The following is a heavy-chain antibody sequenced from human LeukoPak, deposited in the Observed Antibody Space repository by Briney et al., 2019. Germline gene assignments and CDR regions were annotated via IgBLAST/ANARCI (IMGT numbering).Heavy chain of an antibody. V-gene: IGHV3-23*01. CDR1: GFSFSSYG. CDR2: ISGSGGRT. CDR3: AKDATGFSDFDY. D-gene: IGHD3-9*01. Sequence: GGSLRLSCAASGFSFSSYGMNWVRQAPGKGLEWVSGISGSGGRTYYADSVKGRFTISRDNSKNTLYLQMNNLRADDTAVYYCAKDATGFSDFDYWGQGTLVTVSS. J-gene: IGHJ4*02.